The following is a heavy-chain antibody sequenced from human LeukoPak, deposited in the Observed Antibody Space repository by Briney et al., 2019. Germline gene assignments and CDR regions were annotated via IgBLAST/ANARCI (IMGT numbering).Heavy chain of an antibody. CDR2: LDNDGSST. Sequence: AGGSLRLSCAASGFTVSSNYMSWVRQAPGKGLVWVSRLDNDGSSTNYADSVKGRFTISRDNAKNTLYLQMNSLRAEDTAVYYCARIAWDAFDIWGQGTMVTVSS. V-gene: IGHV3-74*01. D-gene: IGHD2-15*01. J-gene: IGHJ3*02. CDR3: ARIAWDAFDI. CDR1: GFTVSSNY.